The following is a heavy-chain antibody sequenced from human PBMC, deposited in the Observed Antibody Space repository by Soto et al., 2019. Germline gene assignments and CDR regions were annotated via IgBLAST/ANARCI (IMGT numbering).Heavy chain of an antibody. J-gene: IGHJ6*02. V-gene: IGHV3-21*01. CDR1: GFTFSSYS. Sequence: GGSLRLSCAASGFTFSSYSMNWVRQAPGKGLEWVSSISSSSSYIYYADSVKGRFTISRDNAKNSLYLQMNSLRAEDTAVYYCARVSHIVVDFKEGTYYYYYYGMDVWGQGTTVTVSS. CDR2: ISSSSSYI. D-gene: IGHD2-2*01. CDR3: ARVSHIVVDFKEGTYYYYYYGMDV.